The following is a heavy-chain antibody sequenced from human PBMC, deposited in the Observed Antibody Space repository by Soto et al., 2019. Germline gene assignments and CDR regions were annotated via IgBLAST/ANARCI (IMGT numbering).Heavy chain of an antibody. D-gene: IGHD2-15*01. Sequence: SVKVSCKASGGTFSSYAISWVRQAPGQGLEWMGGIIPIFGTANYAQKFQGRVTITADESTSTAYMQLSSLTSEDTAMYYCVRDNSATFPATPGDEKTDWRGWWFDPWGQGTLVTVSS. CDR2: IIPIFGTA. CDR1: GGTFSSYA. V-gene: IGHV1-69*13. CDR3: VRDNSATFPATPGDEKTDWRGWWFDP. J-gene: IGHJ5*02.